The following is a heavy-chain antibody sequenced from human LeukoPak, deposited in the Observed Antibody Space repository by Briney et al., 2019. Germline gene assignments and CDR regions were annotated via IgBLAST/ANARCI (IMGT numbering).Heavy chain of an antibody. CDR3: TRPGGAVAGTQFDY. V-gene: IGHV3-73*01. CDR2: IRSRSNSHAT. Sequence: PGGSLRLSCAASGFTFSGSAMHWVRQASGKGLEWVGHIRSRSNSHATAYAASVKGRFTISRDDSKNTAYLQMNSLKTEDTAVYYCTRPGGAVAGTQFDYWGQGTLVTVSS. CDR1: GFTFSGSA. D-gene: IGHD6-13*01. J-gene: IGHJ4*02.